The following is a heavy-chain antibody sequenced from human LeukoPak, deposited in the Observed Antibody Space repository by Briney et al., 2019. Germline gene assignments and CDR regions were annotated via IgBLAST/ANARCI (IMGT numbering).Heavy chain of an antibody. V-gene: IGHV3-30*18. D-gene: IGHD3-22*01. CDR3: AKVYYYDSSGYWYYFDY. CDR2: ISYDGSTE. Sequence: PGGSLRLSCSASGFIFGDFGLSWFRQAPGKGLEWVAVISYDGSTEYYSDSVKGRFTVSRDNSKNTLYLQMNSLTAEDTAVYYCAKVYYYDSSGYWYYFDYWGQGTLVTVSS. J-gene: IGHJ4*02. CDR1: GFIFGDFG.